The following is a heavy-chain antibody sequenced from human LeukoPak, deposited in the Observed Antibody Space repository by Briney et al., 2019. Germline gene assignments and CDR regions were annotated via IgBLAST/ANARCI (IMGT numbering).Heavy chain of an antibody. J-gene: IGHJ4*02. D-gene: IGHD2-2*02. Sequence: GASVTVSCLACGYTFTSYYMLLVRQAPGHAREGMGIINPSGGSTSYAQKFQGRVTMTRDTSTRTVYLELSSLRSEDTAVYYCARAPPYCSSTSCYTNFDYWGQGTLVTVSS. V-gene: IGHV1-46*01. CDR1: GYTFTSYY. CDR3: ARAPPYCSSTSCYTNFDY. CDR2: INPSGGST.